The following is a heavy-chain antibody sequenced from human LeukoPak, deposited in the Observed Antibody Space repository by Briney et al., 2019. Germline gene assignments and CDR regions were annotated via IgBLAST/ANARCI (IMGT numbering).Heavy chain of an antibody. CDR2: MNPNSGNT. CDR3: AIAASSPPYYYYYYMDV. Sequence: ASVNVSCKASGYTFTSYDINWVRQAPGQGLEWMGWMNPNSGNTGYAQKFQGRVTITRNTSISTAYMELSSLRSEDTAVYYCAIAASSPPYYYYYYMDVWGKGTTVTISS. V-gene: IGHV1-8*03. CDR1: GYTFTSYD. J-gene: IGHJ6*03.